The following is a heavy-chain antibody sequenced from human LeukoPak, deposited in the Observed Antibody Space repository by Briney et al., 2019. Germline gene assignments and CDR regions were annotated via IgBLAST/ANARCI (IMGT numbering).Heavy chain of an antibody. J-gene: IGHJ4*02. D-gene: IGHD2-2*01. V-gene: IGHV1-18*01. CDR2: ISAYNGNT. CDR1: GYTFTNYG. CDR3: ARVGYCSSTSCHYFDY. Sequence: ASVKVSCKASGYTFTNYGISWVRQAPGQGLVWMGWISAYNGNTNYAQKLQGGVTMTTDTSTSTAYMELRSLRSDDTAVYYCARVGYCSSTSCHYFDYWGQGTLVTVSS.